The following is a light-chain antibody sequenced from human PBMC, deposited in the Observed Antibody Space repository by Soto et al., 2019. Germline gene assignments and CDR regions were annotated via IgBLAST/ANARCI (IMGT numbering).Light chain of an antibody. CDR1: QSINRW. V-gene: IGKV1-5*03. Sequence: DIPMTQSPSTLSTSVGDRVTITCRASQSINRWLAWYQQKPGKAPKLLIYKASTLESGVPSRFSGGGIGTEFSLSISSLQPDDFATYYCQQYSTYPCIFGQGTKVEIK. J-gene: IGKJ2*02. CDR3: QQYSTYPCI. CDR2: KAS.